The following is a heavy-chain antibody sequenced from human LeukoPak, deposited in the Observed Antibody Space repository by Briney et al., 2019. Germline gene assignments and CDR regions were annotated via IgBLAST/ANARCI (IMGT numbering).Heavy chain of an antibody. CDR1: GLSFSSFA. D-gene: IGHD2-2*01. Sequence: GGSLRLSCAASGLSFSSFAMSWVRQGPARGLEWVSSIRGNGETFYADSVKGRFTLSRDNAKNSLYLQMNSLRAEDTAVYYCAREDIVVHWGQGTLVTVSS. V-gene: IGHV3-23*01. J-gene: IGHJ4*02. CDR2: IRGNGET. CDR3: AREDIVVH.